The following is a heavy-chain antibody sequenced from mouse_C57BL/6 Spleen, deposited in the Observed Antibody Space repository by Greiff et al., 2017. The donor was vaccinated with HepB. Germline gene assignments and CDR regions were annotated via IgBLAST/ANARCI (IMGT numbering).Heavy chain of an antibody. CDR3: ARGRKIYDGYYFDY. Sequence: EVQLQQSGPELVKPGASVKISCKASGYTFTDYYMNWVKQSHGKSLEWIGDINPNNGGTSYNQKFKGKATLTVDKSSSTAYMELRSLTSEDSAVYYCARGRKIYDGYYFDYWGQGTTLTVSS. J-gene: IGHJ2*01. CDR1: GYTFTDYY. V-gene: IGHV1-26*01. D-gene: IGHD2-3*01. CDR2: INPNNGGT.